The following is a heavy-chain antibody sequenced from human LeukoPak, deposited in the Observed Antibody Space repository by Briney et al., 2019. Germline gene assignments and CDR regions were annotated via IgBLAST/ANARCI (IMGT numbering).Heavy chain of an antibody. V-gene: IGHV1-18*04. CDR3: ARGPGSHYYDSRNWFDP. CDR1: GYTFTTYY. Sequence: AASVKVSCNTSGYTFTTYYMHWVRQAPGQGLEWMGWISAYNGNTNYAQKLQGRVTMTTDTSTSTAYMELRSLRSDDTAVYYCARGPGSHYYDSRNWFDPWGQGTLVTVSS. D-gene: IGHD3-22*01. J-gene: IGHJ5*02. CDR2: ISAYNGNT.